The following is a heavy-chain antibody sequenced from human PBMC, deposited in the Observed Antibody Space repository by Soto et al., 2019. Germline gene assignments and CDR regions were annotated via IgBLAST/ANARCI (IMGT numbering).Heavy chain of an antibody. CDR2: IYHGGTT. D-gene: IGHD6-19*01. CDR1: GDSISSGSY. Sequence: PSETLSLTCTVSGDSISSGSYWGWIRQPPGEGPEWIASIYHGGTTFYNPSLKSRISISVDTSKNQSSLRLTSVTAADPATYYCARVHVMVVAGSTFDYWGRGTLVTVSS. V-gene: IGHV4-38-2*02. J-gene: IGHJ4*03. CDR3: ARVHVMVVAGSTFDY.